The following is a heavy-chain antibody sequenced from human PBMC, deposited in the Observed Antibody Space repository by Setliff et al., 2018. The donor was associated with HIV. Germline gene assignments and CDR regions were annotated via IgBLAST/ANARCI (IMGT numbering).Heavy chain of an antibody. CDR2: IHYSGST. V-gene: IGHV4-59*11. CDR3: ARHPIKGYGPFDS. D-gene: IGHD5-12*01. Sequence: SETLSLTCSVSGDSNNGHWWSWIRQPPGKGLEWTGNIHYSGSTNYNPSPKSRVTISVDTSKKQVSLTLRSVTAADTAVYYRARHPIKGYGPFDSWGPGTLVTVSS. J-gene: IGHJ4*02. CDR1: GDSNNGHW.